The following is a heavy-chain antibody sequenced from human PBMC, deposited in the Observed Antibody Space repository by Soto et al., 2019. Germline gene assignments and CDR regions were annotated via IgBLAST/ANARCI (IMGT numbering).Heavy chain of an antibody. V-gene: IGHV4-59*01. CDR1: GGSISSYY. Sequence: PSETLSLTCTVSGGSISSYYWSWIRQPPGKGLEWIGYIYYSGSTNYNPSLKSRVTISVDTSKNQFSLKLSSVTAADTAVYYCARVPSRNYDFWSGSMNLYHYYYMDVWGKGTTVTVSS. D-gene: IGHD3-3*01. CDR2: IYYSGST. J-gene: IGHJ6*03. CDR3: ARVPSRNYDFWSGSMNLYHYYYMDV.